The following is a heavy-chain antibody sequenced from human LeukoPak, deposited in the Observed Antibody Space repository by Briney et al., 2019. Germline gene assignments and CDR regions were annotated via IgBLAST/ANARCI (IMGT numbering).Heavy chain of an antibody. CDR3: ARGVYIAAAQYGY. J-gene: IGHJ4*02. D-gene: IGHD6-13*01. CDR2: IYYSGTT. Sequence: SSETLSHTCTVSGGSISSYYWSWIRQPPGKGLEWIGYIYYSGTTNYNPSLKSRVTISVDTSKNQFSLKLSSVTAADTAVYYCARGVYIAAAQYGYWGQGTLVTVSS. V-gene: IGHV4-59*01. CDR1: GGSISSYY.